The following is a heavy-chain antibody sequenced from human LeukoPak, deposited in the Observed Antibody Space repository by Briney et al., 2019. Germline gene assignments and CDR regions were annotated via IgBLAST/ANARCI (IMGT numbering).Heavy chain of an antibody. CDR1: GYTFTSYY. D-gene: IGHD3-10*01. J-gene: IGHJ5*02. CDR2: INPSGGST. V-gene: IGHV1-46*01. CDR3: ARASKLLWFGDPMDWFDP. Sequence: GASVKVSCKASGYTFTSYYMHWVRQAPGQGLEWMGIINPSGGSTSYAQKFQGRVTMTRDMSTSTVYMELSSLRSEDTAVYYCARASKLLWFGDPMDWFDPWGQGTLVTVSS.